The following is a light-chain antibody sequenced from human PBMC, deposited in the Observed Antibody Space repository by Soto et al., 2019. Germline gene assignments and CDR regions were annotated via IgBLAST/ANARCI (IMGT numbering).Light chain of an antibody. CDR3: QSYDSSLSAPYV. J-gene: IGLJ1*01. Sequence: QSVLTQPPSVSGAPGQRVTISCTGSSSNIGAGYDVHWYQQLPGTAPKLLIYGNSNRPSGVPDRFSGSKSGTSASLAITGXXXXXXXXXYCQSYDSSLSAPYVFGTGTKVTVL. CDR1: SSNIGAGYD. V-gene: IGLV1-40*01. CDR2: GNS.